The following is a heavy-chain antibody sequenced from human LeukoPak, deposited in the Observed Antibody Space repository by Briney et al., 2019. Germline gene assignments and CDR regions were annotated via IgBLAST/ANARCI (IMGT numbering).Heavy chain of an antibody. V-gene: IGHV5-10-1*01. CDR2: IDPSDSYT. D-gene: IGHD6-19*01. Sequence: GESLKFSCKCSGYSFTSYWISWVRQMPGKGLEWMGRIDPSDSYTNYSPSFQGHVTISADKSISTAYLQWSSLKASDTAMYYCARHEQWPPWFDPWGQGTRLTVSS. CDR1: GYSFTSYW. CDR3: ARHEQWPPWFDP. J-gene: IGHJ5*02.